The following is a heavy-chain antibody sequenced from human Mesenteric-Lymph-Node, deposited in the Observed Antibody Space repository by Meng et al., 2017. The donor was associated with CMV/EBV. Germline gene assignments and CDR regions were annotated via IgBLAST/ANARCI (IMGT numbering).Heavy chain of an antibody. Sequence: ASVKVSCKASGYTFTSYYMHWVRQAPGQGLEWMGIINPSGGSTSYAQKFQGRVTMTRDTSTSTVYMELSSLRSEDTAVYYCARDGRPGAAAGGQDYGMDVWGQGTTVTSP. D-gene: IGHD6-13*01. CDR2: INPSGGST. CDR3: ARDGRPGAAAGGQDYGMDV. V-gene: IGHV1-46*01. CDR1: GYTFTSYY. J-gene: IGHJ6*02.